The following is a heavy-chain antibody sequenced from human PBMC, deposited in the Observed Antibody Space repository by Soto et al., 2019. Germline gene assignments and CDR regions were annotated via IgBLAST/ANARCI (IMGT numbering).Heavy chain of an antibody. CDR3: ASDSRVQYRNPLDY. J-gene: IGHJ4*02. D-gene: IGHD3-10*01. CDR1: GGTFSSYA. CDR2: IIPIFGTA. Sequence: QVQLVQSGAEVKKPGSSVNVSCKASGGTFSSYAISWVRQAPGQGLEWMGGIIPIFGTANYAQKFQGRVTITADESTSTAYMELSSLRSEDTAVYYCASDSRVQYRNPLDYWGQGTLGTVSS. V-gene: IGHV1-69*01.